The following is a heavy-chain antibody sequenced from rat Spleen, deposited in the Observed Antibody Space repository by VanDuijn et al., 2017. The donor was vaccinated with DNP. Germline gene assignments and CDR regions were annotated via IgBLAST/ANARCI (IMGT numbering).Heavy chain of an antibody. Sequence: EVQLVESGGGLVQPGRSLKLSCAASGFTFSDYNMAWVRQAPKKGLEWVATIIYDGSRTYYRDSVKGRFTISRDNAKSTLYLQMDSLRSEDTATYYCATHTDDGGSSSWYFDFWGPGTMVTVSS. J-gene: IGHJ1*01. CDR2: IIYDGSRT. V-gene: IGHV5S10*01. D-gene: IGHD1-11*01. CDR3: ATHTDDGGSSSWYFDF. CDR1: GFTFSDYN.